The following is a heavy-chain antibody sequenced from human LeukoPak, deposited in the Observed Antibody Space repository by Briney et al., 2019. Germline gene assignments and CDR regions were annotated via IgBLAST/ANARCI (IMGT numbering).Heavy chain of an antibody. D-gene: IGHD2-21*01. CDR1: GGSISSSNW. V-gene: IGHV4-4*02. CDR2: IYHSGST. Sequence: SGTLSLTCAVSGGSISSSNWWSWVRQPPGKGLEWIGEIYHSGSTNYNPSLKSRVTISVDTSKNQFSLKLSSVTAADTAVYYCAPYGGDWNFNSWGQGTLVTVSS. J-gene: IGHJ4*02. CDR3: APYGGDWNFNS.